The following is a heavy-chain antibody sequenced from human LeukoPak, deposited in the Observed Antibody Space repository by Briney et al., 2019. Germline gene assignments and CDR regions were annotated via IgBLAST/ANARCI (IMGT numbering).Heavy chain of an antibody. J-gene: IGHJ4*02. CDR2: ISGSGGNT. Sequence: GGSLRLSCAASGFTFSSYAMSWVRQAPGKGLEWVSAISGSGGNTYYADSVKGRFTISRDNSKNTLYLQMNSLRAEDTAVYYCAKDTSLRHYDYVWGSSPAFDYWGQGTLVTVSS. CDR1: GFTFSSYA. D-gene: IGHD3-16*01. CDR3: AKDTSLRHYDYVWGSSPAFDY. V-gene: IGHV3-23*01.